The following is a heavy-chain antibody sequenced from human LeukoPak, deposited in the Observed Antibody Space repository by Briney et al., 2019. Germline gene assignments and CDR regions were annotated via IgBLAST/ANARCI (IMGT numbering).Heavy chain of an antibody. CDR1: GYTFTTYA. J-gene: IGHJ4*02. CDR3: ARDGSVTPLVIFGY. D-gene: IGHD3-10*01. V-gene: IGHV1-3*01. CDR2: INAGNGNT. Sequence: ASVKVSCKASGYTFTTYAMHWVRQAPGQRLEWMGWINAGNGNTKYSQKFQGRVTITRDTSASTAYMELSSLRSEDTAVYYCARDGSVTPLVIFGYWGQGTLVTVSS.